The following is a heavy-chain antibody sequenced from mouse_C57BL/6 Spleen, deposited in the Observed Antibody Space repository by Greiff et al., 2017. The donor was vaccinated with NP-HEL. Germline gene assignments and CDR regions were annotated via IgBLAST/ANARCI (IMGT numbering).Heavy chain of an antibody. Sequence: QVQLQQSGAELARPGASVKMSCKASGYTFTSYTMHWVKQRPGQGLEWIGYINPSSGYTKYNQKFKDKATLTADKSSSTAYMQLSSLTSEDSAVEYCARGDYGSSYWYFDVWGTGTTVTVSS. D-gene: IGHD1-1*01. CDR2: INPSSGYT. V-gene: IGHV1-4*01. CDR1: GYTFTSYT. CDR3: ARGDYGSSYWYFDV. J-gene: IGHJ1*03.